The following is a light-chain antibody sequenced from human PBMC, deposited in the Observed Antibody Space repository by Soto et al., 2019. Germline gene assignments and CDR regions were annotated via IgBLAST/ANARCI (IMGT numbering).Light chain of an antibody. CDR3: NSYPGGCARV. CDR1: SNHVGGFNY. CDR2: EVS. V-gene: IGLV2-14*01. J-gene: IGLJ3*02. Sequence: QSALTQPASVSGSPGQSITISCTGTSNHVGGFNYVSWYQQHLGTAPKVIIYEVSNRPSGVSNRFSDSKSGNTASLTISGLQAEDEGDYYCNSYPGGCARVFGGGTKLTVL.